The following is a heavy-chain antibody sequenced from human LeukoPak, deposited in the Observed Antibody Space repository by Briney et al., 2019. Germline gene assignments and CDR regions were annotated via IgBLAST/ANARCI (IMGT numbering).Heavy chain of an antibody. CDR2: IYFTGKI. CDR3: ARVRITMIVPEYFDF. CDR1: GGCINSNNYY. V-gene: IGHV4-39*07. D-gene: IGHD3-22*01. J-gene: IGHJ4*02. Sequence: PSETLSLTCTVSGGCINSNNYYWGWIRQPPGKGLEWIGSIYFTGKIYYNASLKSRVTVSLDTSKNHFSLKLNSVTAADTAVYYCARVRITMIVPEYFDFWGQGTLVTVSS.